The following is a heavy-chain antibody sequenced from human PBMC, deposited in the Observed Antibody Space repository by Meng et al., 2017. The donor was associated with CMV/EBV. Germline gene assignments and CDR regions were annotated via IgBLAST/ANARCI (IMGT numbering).Heavy chain of an antibody. CDR3: ARGVGNIVVVPSATYGMDV. CDR1: GLTFDGYG. Sequence: GGSLRLSCAASGLTFDGYGMSWVRQAPGKGLKWVSGINWNGGSTGYADSVKGRFTISRDNSKNSLYLQMNSLRAEDTALYYCARGVGNIVVVPSATYGMDVWGQGATVTVSS. CDR2: INWNGGST. D-gene: IGHD2-2*01. J-gene: IGHJ6*02. V-gene: IGHV3-20*04.